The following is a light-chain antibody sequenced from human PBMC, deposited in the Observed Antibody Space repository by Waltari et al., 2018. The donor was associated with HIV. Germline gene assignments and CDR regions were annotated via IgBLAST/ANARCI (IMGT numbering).Light chain of an antibody. CDR1: TPNIRGSS. Sequence: TPAASTSGAPGQEGPLPWYSVTPNIRGSSLCWYQQVPGTAPKLPIFRGDQRPSGVPDRFSGSKSGASASLAITGLQSDEEADYYCAAWNDIMSGWLFGGGTKLTVL. CDR2: RGD. V-gene: IGLV1-47*02. CDR3: AAWNDIMSGWL. J-gene: IGLJ3*02.